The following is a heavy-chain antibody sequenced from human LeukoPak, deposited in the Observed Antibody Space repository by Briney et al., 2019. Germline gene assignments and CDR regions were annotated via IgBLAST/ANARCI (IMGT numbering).Heavy chain of an antibody. V-gene: IGHV4-59*01. CDR1: GGSISGYY. D-gene: IGHD1-26*01. Sequence: SETLSLTCTGSGGSISGYYWNWIRQPPGKGLEWIGYMFYSGSTSYNPSLKSRVTISLDTSKNQFSLKVTSVTAADTAMYYCARSQTGYTGSYGLFDPWGQGTLVTVSS. CDR2: MFYSGST. J-gene: IGHJ5*02. CDR3: ARSQTGYTGSYGLFDP.